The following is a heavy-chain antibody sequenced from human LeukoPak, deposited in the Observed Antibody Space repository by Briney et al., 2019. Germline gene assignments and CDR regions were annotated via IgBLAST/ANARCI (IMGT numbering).Heavy chain of an antibody. CDR2: INSDSGFT. V-gene: IGHV1-2*02. D-gene: IGHD3-9*01. CDR1: GYTFTGYY. CDR3: ARNFDMKGFDP. Sequence: GASVKVSCKASGYTFTGYYMNWVRQAPGQGLEWMGWINSDSGFTKYAQKFQGGVTMTRDTSITTVYMDLTRLTSDDTAVYYCARNFDMKGFDPWGQGTLVTVSS. J-gene: IGHJ5*02.